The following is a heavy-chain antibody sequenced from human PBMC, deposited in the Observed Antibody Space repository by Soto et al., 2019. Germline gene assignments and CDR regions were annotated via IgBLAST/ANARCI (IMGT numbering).Heavy chain of an antibody. CDR3: AKGSMSAHQFLDH. Sequence: QVQLVESGGGVVQPGRSLRLSCAASGFTFSNYGMHWVRQAPGKWLEWVTTISSYGNDKYYADSVKGRFTISRDNSKNTLDLQMNGLRAEDTAVYYCAKGSMSAHQFLDHWGHGTLVTVSS. V-gene: IGHV3-30*18. D-gene: IGHD6-6*01. CDR1: GFTFSNYG. J-gene: IGHJ4*01. CDR2: ISSYGNDK.